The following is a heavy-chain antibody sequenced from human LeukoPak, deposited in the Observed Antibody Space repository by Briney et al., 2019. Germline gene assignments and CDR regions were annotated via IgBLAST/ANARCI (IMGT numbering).Heavy chain of an antibody. CDR3: AKTGLYSSSSRGYFDY. J-gene: IGHJ4*02. CDR1: GFTFRTYT. V-gene: IGHV3-21*04. CDR2: ISSSSTYI. D-gene: IGHD6-6*01. Sequence: KAGGSLRLSCAASGFTFRTYTMNWVRQAPGKGLEWVSSISSSSTYIYYADSMKGRFTISRDNSKNTLYLQMNNLRAEDTARYYCAKTGLYSSSSRGYFDYWGQGTLVTVSS.